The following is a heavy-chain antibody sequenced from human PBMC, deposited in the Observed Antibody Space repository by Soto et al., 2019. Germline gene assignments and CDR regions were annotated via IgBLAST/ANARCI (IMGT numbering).Heavy chain of an antibody. Sequence: QVQLVQSGAEVKTPGSSVEVSCKAAGDTFNSYVVSWVRQAPGQGLEWMGGIIFIFGAPNYAQKFQGRVTITADKSTNTAYMKLSGLRSDATALYYCARHREIYNWLDPWGQGTLVTVSS. D-gene: IGHD1-26*01. V-gene: IGHV1-69*06. CDR1: GDTFNSYV. CDR2: IIFIFGAP. J-gene: IGHJ5*02. CDR3: ARHREIYNWLDP.